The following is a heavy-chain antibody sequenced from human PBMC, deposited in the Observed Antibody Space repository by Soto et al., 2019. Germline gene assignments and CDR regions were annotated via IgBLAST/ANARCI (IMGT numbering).Heavy chain of an antibody. CDR1: GFTFSGFW. CDR2: MKSDGTSV. Sequence: EVQLVESGGGLVQPGVSLRLSCAAPGFTFSGFWMHWVRQAPGKGLVWVSRMKSDGTSVTYADSVKGRFTISTDNAKNTLYLQLNRLRVEDTAVYYCKAACRSSYVEYWGQGTLVTVSA. V-gene: IGHV3-74*01. CDR3: KAACRSSYVEY. D-gene: IGHD6-6*01. J-gene: IGHJ4*02.